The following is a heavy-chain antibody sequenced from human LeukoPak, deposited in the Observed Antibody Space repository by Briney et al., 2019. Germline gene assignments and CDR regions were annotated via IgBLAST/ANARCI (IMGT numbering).Heavy chain of an antibody. J-gene: IGHJ4*02. CDR1: GFTFSSYS. V-gene: IGHV3-21*01. CDR2: ISSSSSYI. CDR3: ARAVTAAAGHFDY. D-gene: IGHD6-13*01. Sequence: GGSLRLSCAASGFTFSSYSMNWVRQAPGKGLEWVSSISSSSSYIYYADSVKGRFTISRDNAKNSLYLQMNSLRAEDTAVYYCARAVTAAAGHFDYWGQGTLVTVSS.